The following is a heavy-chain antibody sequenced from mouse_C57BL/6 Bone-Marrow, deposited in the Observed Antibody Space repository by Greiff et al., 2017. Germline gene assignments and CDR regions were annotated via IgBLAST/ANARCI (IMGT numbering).Heavy chain of an antibody. CDR1: GYTFTSYW. CDR2: IDPSDSYT. Sequence: VQLQQSGAELVRPGTSVKLSCKASGYTFTSYWMHWVKQRPGQGLEWIGVIDPSDSYTNYNQKFKGKATLTADTSSSTAYMQLSSLTSEDSAVCYCARRSDDWGKGTTLTVSS. J-gene: IGHJ2*01. CDR3: ARRSDD. V-gene: IGHV1-59*01.